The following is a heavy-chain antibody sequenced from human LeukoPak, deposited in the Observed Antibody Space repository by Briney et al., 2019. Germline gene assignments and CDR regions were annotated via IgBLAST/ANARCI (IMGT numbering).Heavy chain of an antibody. CDR2: IYSGGTT. Sequence: PGGSLRLSCAASGFTVSGNYMTWVRQAPGTGLEWVSVIYSGGTTYYADSVKGRFTISRHNSNNTLYLQMNSLRPEDTAVYYCARDLSLDYWGQGTLVTVSS. V-gene: IGHV3-53*04. CDR3: ARDLSLDY. J-gene: IGHJ4*02. CDR1: GFTVSGNY.